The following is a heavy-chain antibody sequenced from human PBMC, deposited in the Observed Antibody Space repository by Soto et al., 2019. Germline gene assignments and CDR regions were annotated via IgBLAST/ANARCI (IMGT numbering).Heavy chain of an antibody. V-gene: IGHV3-30-3*01. Sequence: QVQLVESGGGVVQSGRSLRLSCAASGFMFSSHAMHWVRQAPGKGLQWVAVISYDANNKYYADSAKGRFSISRDNSKNTVSLQMNSLRPEDTAVYYCARGSCSGGTCYTMDVWGQGTTVTVSS. J-gene: IGHJ6*02. CDR1: GFMFSSHA. D-gene: IGHD2-15*01. CDR2: ISYDANNK. CDR3: ARGSCSGGTCYTMDV.